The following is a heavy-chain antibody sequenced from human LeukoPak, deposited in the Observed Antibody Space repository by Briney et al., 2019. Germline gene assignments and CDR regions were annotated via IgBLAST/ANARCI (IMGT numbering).Heavy chain of an antibody. CDR1: GGTFSSYA. V-gene: IGHV1-69*13. J-gene: IGHJ5*02. D-gene: IGHD3-10*01. CDR3: AGADLHCYGSGSYLNWFDP. Sequence: ASVKVSCKASGGTFSSYAISWVRQAPGQGLEWMGGIIPIFGTANYAQKFQGRVTITADESTSTAYMELSSLRSEDTAVYYCAGADLHCYGSGSYLNWFDPWGQGTLVTVSS. CDR2: IIPIFGTA.